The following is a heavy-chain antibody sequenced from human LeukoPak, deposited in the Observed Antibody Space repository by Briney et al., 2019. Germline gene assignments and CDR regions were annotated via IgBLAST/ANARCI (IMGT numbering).Heavy chain of an antibody. D-gene: IGHD6-13*01. CDR1: GFTFSSYA. V-gene: IGHV3-23*01. CDR2: ISGSGGST. CDR3: ARYSSSWYGNNYYYGMDV. Sequence: GGSLRLSCAASGFTFSSYAMSWVRQAPGKGLEWVSAISGSGGSTYYADSVKGRFTISRDNSKNTLYLQMNSLRAEDTAVYYCARYSSSWYGNNYYYGMDVWGQGTTVTVSS. J-gene: IGHJ6*02.